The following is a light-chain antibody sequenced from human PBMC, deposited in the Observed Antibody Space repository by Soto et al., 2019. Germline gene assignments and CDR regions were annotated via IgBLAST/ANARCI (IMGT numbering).Light chain of an antibody. Sequence: EIVLTQSPGTLSLSPGERATLSCRASPSVGSTYLAWYQQKPGQAPRLLIYGASNRATGIPDRFRGSGSGSEFSLTISGLEPEDFAVYFCQHFGSSPPVIFGQGTRLEIK. CDR3: QHFGSSPPVI. J-gene: IGKJ5*01. CDR2: GAS. CDR1: PSVGSTY. V-gene: IGKV3-20*01.